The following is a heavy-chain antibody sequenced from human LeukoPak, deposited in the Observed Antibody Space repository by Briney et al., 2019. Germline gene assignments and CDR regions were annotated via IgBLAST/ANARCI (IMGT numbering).Heavy chain of an antibody. D-gene: IGHD6-6*01. CDR3: ARVVGAAPTRRIDH. CDR1: GYTFTSYY. V-gene: IGHV1-46*01. CDR2: INPSAGST. Sequence: ASVKVSCKTSGYTFTSYYMFWVRQAPGHGLEWIGIINPSAGSTTYAQKFQGRVTMTRDTSTSTVYMEMSSLESDDTAVCYCARVVGAAPTRRIDHWGQGTLVTVSS. J-gene: IGHJ4*02.